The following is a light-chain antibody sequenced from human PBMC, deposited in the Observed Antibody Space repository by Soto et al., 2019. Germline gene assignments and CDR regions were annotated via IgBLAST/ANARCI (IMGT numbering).Light chain of an antibody. CDR1: QLFSSN. CDR3: LQDYNYPPT. Sequence: EIVMMQSPATLSVSPGESVTLSCRASQLFSSNLAWYQHKPGQAPRLLTYGAGSRATGIPDRFSGSGAGTDFTLTISSLQPEDFATYYCLQDYNYPPTFGQGTKVDIK. J-gene: IGKJ1*01. V-gene: IGKV3D-15*02. CDR2: GAG.